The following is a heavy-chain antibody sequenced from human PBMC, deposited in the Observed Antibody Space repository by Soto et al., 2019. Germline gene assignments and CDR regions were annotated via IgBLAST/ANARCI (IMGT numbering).Heavy chain of an antibody. CDR2: INPDWSAT. V-gene: IGHV3-74*01. CDR3: GRGGSDSPMAPGY. Sequence: GGSLRLSCAASGFTFSSYWMHWVRQAPGKGLVWVSRINPDWSATNYADSVKGRFTISRDNAKNTLYLQMNSLRAEDTAVFYCGRGGSDSPMAPGYWGQGTLVNVS. D-gene: IGHD5-18*01. CDR1: GFTFSSYW. J-gene: IGHJ4*02.